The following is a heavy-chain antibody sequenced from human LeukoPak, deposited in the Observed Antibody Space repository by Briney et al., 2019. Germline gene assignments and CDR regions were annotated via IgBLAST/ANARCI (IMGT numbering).Heavy chain of an antibody. Sequence: PGGSLRLSCAASGFTFSTYAMNWVRQAPGKELEWVSTISGSGDSTYYADSVTGRFTISRDNSKNTLYLQMNSLRAEDTAVYYCAKGVTGWYLPILDYWGQGTLVTVSS. CDR3: AKGVTGWYLPILDY. CDR1: GFTFSTYA. V-gene: IGHV3-23*01. J-gene: IGHJ4*02. CDR2: ISGSGDST. D-gene: IGHD6-19*01.